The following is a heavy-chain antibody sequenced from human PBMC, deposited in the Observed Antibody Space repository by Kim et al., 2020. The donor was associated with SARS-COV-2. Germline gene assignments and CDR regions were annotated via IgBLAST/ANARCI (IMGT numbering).Heavy chain of an antibody. CDR3: ARERFSTNWYNDLDY. CDR2: ISSGSNPI. D-gene: IGHD6-13*01. Sequence: GGSLRLSCAASGFKFSVHGMNWIRQAPGKGLEWLAYISSGSNPIHYADSVRGRFTISRDNAKDSLYLQMNSLRDEDTAVYYCARERFSTNWYNDLDYWGQGTLVTVSS. J-gene: IGHJ4*02. V-gene: IGHV3-48*02. CDR1: GFKFSVHG.